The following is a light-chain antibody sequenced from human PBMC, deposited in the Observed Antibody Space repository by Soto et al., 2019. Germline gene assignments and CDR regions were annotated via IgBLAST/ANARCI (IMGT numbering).Light chain of an antibody. Sequence: DIQMTQSPSSLSASVGDRVTITCRASQSISTYLNWYQVKPGKAPKPLIYTASSLQSGVPSRFSGSGSGTDFTLTLSSRQPEDFATYYCQQSYTTPPTFGQGTKVEIK. CDR3: QQSYTTPPT. J-gene: IGKJ1*01. CDR1: QSISTY. V-gene: IGKV1-39*01. CDR2: TAS.